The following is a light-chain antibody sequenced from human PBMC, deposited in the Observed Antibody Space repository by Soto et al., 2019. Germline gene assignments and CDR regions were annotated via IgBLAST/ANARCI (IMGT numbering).Light chain of an antibody. Sequence: DIQMTQSPSTLSASVGDRVTITCRASQSIGRYLNWYQHKTGQDPKVVIYAASSLQSGVPSRFSGIVSGTDFNLTLSSLQPEDCGTFECQQSYSTMATFSGLTKVDIK. CDR3: QQSYSTMAT. J-gene: IGKJ4*01. CDR2: AAS. CDR1: QSIGRY. V-gene: IGKV1-39*01.